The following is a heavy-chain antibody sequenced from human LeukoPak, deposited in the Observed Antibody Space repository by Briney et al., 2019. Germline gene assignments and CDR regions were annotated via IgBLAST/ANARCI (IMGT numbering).Heavy chain of an antibody. J-gene: IGHJ6*03. CDR1: GGSISSSSYY. Sequence: SETLSLTCTVSGGSISSSSYYWGWIRQPPGKGLEWIGSIYYSGSTYYNPSLKSRVTISVDTSKNQFSLKLSSVTAADTAVYYCARIIVVVVAANYYYYYMDVWGKGTTVTVSS. CDR2: IYYSGST. V-gene: IGHV4-39*07. D-gene: IGHD2-15*01. CDR3: ARIIVVVVAANYYYYYMDV.